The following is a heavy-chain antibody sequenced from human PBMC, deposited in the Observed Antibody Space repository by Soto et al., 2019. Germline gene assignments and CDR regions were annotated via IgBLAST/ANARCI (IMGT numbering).Heavy chain of an antibody. V-gene: IGHV1-69*12. D-gene: IGHD6-19*01. CDR3: ATAPPGIAVAGDFWFDP. CDR1: GGTFSSYA. Sequence: QVQLVQSGAEVKKPGSSVKVSCKASGGTFSSYAISWVRQAPGQGLEWMGGILPIFGTANYAQKFQGRVTITADESTSTAYMALSSLRSEDTVGYYCATAPPGIAVAGDFWFDPWGQGTMVTVSS. J-gene: IGHJ5*02. CDR2: ILPIFGTA.